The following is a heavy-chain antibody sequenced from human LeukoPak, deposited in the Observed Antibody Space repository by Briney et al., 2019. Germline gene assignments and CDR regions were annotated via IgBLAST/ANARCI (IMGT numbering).Heavy chain of an antibody. CDR3: ARDYYGSGSLDY. CDR2: ISAYNGNT. D-gene: IGHD3-10*01. J-gene: IGHJ4*02. V-gene: IGHV1-18*01. CDR1: GYTFTSYG. Sequence: ASVKVSCEASGYTFTSYGISWVRQAPGQGLEWMGWISAYNGNTNYAQKLQGRVTMTTDTSTSTVYMELRSLRSDDTAVYYCARDYYGSGSLDYWGQGTLVTVSS.